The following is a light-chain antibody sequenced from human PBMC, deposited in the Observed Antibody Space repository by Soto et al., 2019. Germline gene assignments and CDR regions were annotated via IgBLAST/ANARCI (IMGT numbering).Light chain of an antibody. CDR1: SSNIGADYD. CDR3: QSYDSSLSGSV. V-gene: IGLV1-40*01. J-gene: IGLJ1*01. CDR2: GNN. Sequence: QSVLTQPPSVSGAPGQRVTISCTGSSSNIGADYDVHWYQQIPGTAPKFLIYGNNNRPSGVPDRFSGSKSGTSASLAITGLQAEDEADYYCQSYDSSLSGSVFGTGTKVTL.